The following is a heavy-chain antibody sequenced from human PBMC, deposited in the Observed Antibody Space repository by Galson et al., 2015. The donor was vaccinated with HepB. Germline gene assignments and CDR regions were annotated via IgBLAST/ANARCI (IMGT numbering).Heavy chain of an antibody. V-gene: IGHV5-51*01. CDR1: GHSFTSYW. J-gene: IGHJ4*02. CDR3: ARLEGIEMATIWCYY. Sequence: QSGAEVKKPGESLKISCKGSGHSFTSYWIGWVRQMPGKGLEWMGIIYPGDSDTRYSPSFQGQVTISADKSISTAYLQWSSLKASDTAMYYCARLEGIEMATIWCYYWGQGTLVTVSS. CDR2: IYPGDSDT. D-gene: IGHD5-24*01.